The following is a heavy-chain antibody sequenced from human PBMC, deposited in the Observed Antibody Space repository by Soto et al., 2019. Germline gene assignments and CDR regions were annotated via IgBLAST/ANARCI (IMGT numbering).Heavy chain of an antibody. D-gene: IGHD2-2*01. Sequence: GGSLRLSCAASGFTFSSYGMHWVRQAPGKGLEWVAVISYDGSNKYYADSVKGRFTISRDNSKNTLYLQMNSLRAEDTAVYYCAKDTLNIVVVPAARENWFDPWGQGTLVTVSS. CDR3: AKDTLNIVVVPAARENWFDP. CDR1: GFTFSSYG. J-gene: IGHJ5*02. V-gene: IGHV3-30*18. CDR2: ISYDGSNK.